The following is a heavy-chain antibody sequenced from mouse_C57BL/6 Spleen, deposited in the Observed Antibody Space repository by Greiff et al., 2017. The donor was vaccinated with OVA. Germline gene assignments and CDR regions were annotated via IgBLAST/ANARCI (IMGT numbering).Heavy chain of an antibody. CDR1: GYAFSSYW. CDR2: IYPGDGDT. Sequence: QVQLKQSGAELVKPGASVKISCKASGYAFSSYWMNWVKQRPGKGLEWIGQIYPGDGDTNYNGKIKGKATLTADKSSSTAYMQLSSLTSEDSAVYFCARSDDYDGPPCDYWGQGTTLTVSS. J-gene: IGHJ2*01. V-gene: IGHV1-80*01. CDR3: ARSDDYDGPPCDY. D-gene: IGHD2-4*01.